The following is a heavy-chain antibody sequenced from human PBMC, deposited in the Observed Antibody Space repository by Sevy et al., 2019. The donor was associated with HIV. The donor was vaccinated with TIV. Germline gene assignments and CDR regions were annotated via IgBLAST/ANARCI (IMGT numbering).Heavy chain of an antibody. CDR2: ISFDESNK. V-gene: IGHV3-30*17. CDR1: GLTFNIFA. Sequence: GGSLRLSCAASGLTFNIFAMQWVRQAPGKGLEWVSVISFDESNKQYADSVKGRFTVSRDNSKNMLFLEMNSLTIEDTAVYYCARDHYIAGSLDGRGYCDHWGQRTLVTVSS. D-gene: IGHD6-13*01. J-gene: IGHJ4*02. CDR3: ARDHYIAGSLDGRGYCDH.